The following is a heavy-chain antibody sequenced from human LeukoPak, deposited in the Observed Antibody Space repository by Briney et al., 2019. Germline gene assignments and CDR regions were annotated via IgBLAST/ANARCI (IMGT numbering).Heavy chain of an antibody. Sequence: GGSLRLSCAASGFTLSSYAMSWVRQAAGKGLEWVSAIGGSGGSTYYADSVKGRFTISRDNSKNTLYLQMNSLRAEDTAVYYCAKETNQAVAGALDYWGQGTLVTVSS. CDR2: IGGSGGST. V-gene: IGHV3-23*01. D-gene: IGHD6-19*01. CDR1: GFTLSSYA. CDR3: AKETNQAVAGALDY. J-gene: IGHJ4*02.